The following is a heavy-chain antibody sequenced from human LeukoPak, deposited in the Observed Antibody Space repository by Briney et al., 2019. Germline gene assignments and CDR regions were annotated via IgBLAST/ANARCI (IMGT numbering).Heavy chain of an antibody. Sequence: DPSETLSLTCTVSGDSVSSDSYYWSWIRQPPGKGLEWIGEINHSGSTNYNPSLKSRVTISVDTSKNQFSLKLSSVTAADTAVYYCARSRDIVVVPAAQFFDYWGQGTLVTVSS. D-gene: IGHD2-2*01. V-gene: IGHV4-61*01. J-gene: IGHJ4*02. CDR1: GDSVSSDSYY. CDR2: INHSGST. CDR3: ARSRDIVVVPAAQFFDY.